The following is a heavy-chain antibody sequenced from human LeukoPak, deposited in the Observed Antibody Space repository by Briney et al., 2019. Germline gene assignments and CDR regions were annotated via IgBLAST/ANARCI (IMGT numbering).Heavy chain of an antibody. Sequence: ASVKVSCKASGYTFTGYYMHWVRQAPGQGLEWMGWINPNSGGTNYAQKFQGRVTMTRDTSISTAYMELSRLRSDDTAVYYCARLVYAIPTFDYWGQGTLDTVSS. D-gene: IGHD2-8*01. CDR1: GYTFTGYY. CDR3: ARLVYAIPTFDY. CDR2: INPNSGGT. J-gene: IGHJ4*02. V-gene: IGHV1-2*02.